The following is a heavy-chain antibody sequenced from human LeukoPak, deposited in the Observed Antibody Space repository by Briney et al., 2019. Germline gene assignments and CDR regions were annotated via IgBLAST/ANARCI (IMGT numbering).Heavy chain of an antibody. CDR3: ARGLSSIRYFDWLSPFSPHFDY. V-gene: IGHV4-59*01. CDR1: GGSISSYY. CDR2: IYYSGST. J-gene: IGHJ4*02. D-gene: IGHD3-9*01. Sequence: SETLSLTCTVSGGSISSYYWSWIRQPPGKGLEWIGYIYYSGSTNYNPSLKSRVTISVDTSKNQFSLKLSSVTAADTAVYYCARGLSSIRYFDWLSPFSPHFDYWGQGTLVTVSS.